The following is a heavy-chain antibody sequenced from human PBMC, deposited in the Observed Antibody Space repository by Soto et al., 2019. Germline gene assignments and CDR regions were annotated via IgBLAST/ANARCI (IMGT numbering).Heavy chain of an antibody. CDR1: GFSFSSYS. V-gene: IGHV3-21*01. CDR2: LRGDSAYV. D-gene: IGHD3-3*01. J-gene: IGHJ3*01. Sequence: PGGSLRLSCVASGFSFSSYSMTWVRQAPGKGLEWVSSLRGDSAYVYYSDSVKGRFTISSDNAKRSLYLQMNSLRAGDTAVYYCARDDITPFGVIIINAFDLWGQGTMVTVS. CDR3: ARDDITPFGVIIINAFDL.